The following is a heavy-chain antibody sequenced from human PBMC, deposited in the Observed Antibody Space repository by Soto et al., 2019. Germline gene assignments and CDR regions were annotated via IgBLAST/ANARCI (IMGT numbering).Heavy chain of an antibody. D-gene: IGHD3-9*01. V-gene: IGHV3-66*01. J-gene: IGHJ4*02. CDR1: GFTVSSNY. CDR2: IYSGGST. CDR3: ARGGDILTGYYTLDY. Sequence: GSLRLSCAASGFTVSSNYMSWVRQAPGKGLEWVSVIYSGGSTYYADSVKGRFTISRDNAKNSLYLQMNSLRAEDTAVYYCARGGDILTGYYTLDYWGQGTLVTVSS.